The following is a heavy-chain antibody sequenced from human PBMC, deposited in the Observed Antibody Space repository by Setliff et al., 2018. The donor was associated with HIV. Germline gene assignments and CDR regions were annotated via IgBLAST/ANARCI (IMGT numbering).Heavy chain of an antibody. J-gene: IGHJ4*02. V-gene: IGHV4-59*01. D-gene: IGHD3-10*01. CDR1: GGSISSYY. CDR3: ASFGVTWFGELYN. Sequence: PSETLSLTCTVSGGSISSYYWSWIRQPPGKGLEWIGYIYYSGSTNYNPSLKSRVTISVDTSKNQFSLKLSSVTAADTAVYYCASFGVTWFGELYNWGQGTLVTVS. CDR2: IYYSGST.